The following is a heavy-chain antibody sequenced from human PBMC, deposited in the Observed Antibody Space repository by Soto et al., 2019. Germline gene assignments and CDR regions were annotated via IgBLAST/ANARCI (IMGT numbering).Heavy chain of an antibody. V-gene: IGHV4-39*01. CDR2: IYYSGST. Sequence: QLQLQESGPGLVKPSETLSLTCTVSGGSISSSSYYWGWIRQPPGKGLEWIGSIYYSGSTYSNPSLKSRVTISVDTSKNQFSLKLSSVTAADTAVYYCARHLAAGTGVVYFDYWGQGTLVTVSS. CDR1: GGSISSSSYY. J-gene: IGHJ4*02. CDR3: ARHLAAGTGVVYFDY. D-gene: IGHD6-13*01.